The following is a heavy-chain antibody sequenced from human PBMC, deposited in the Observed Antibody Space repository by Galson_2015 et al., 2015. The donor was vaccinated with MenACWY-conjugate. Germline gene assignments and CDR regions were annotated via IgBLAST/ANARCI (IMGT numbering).Heavy chain of an antibody. Sequence: SLRLSCAASGLTFSNYWMHWVRHAPGEGLVWVSRINSDGSSINYADSVKGRFTISRDNAKHTLYLQMNSLGADDTAVYYCASFSDCHRKSCVPYWGQGTLVT. D-gene: IGHD2-21*02. J-gene: IGHJ4*02. CDR3: ASFSDCHRKSCVPY. CDR1: GLTFSNYW. V-gene: IGHV3-74*01. CDR2: INSDGSSI.